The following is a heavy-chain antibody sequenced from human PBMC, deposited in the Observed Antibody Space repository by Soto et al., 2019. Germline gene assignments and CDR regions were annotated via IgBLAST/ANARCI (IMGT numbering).Heavy chain of an antibody. CDR2: IYHSGST. CDR3: ASRTPSSRSGYHVDY. D-gene: IGHD3-22*01. CDR1: GGSISSGGYS. J-gene: IGHJ4*02. V-gene: IGHV4-30-2*01. Sequence: ASETLSLTCAVSGGSISSGGYSWTWIRQPPGKGLEWIGYIYHSGSTYYNPSLRSRVTISVDRSKNQFSLKLSSLTAADTAVYYCASRTPSSRSGYHVDYWGQGTLVTVSS.